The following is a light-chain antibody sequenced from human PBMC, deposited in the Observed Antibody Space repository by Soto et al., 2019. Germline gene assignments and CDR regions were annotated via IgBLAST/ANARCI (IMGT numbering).Light chain of an antibody. Sequence: QSMGTQPAWVCGSLGESIAISCTGTSSDVGGYNYVSWYQQHPGKAPKLMIYEVSNRPSGVSNRFSGSKSGNTASLTISGLQAVDEADYYCTSYTSISLYVFGTGTKVTVL. CDR1: SSDVGGYNY. J-gene: IGLJ1*01. CDR2: EVS. CDR3: TSYTSISLYV. V-gene: IGLV2-14*01.